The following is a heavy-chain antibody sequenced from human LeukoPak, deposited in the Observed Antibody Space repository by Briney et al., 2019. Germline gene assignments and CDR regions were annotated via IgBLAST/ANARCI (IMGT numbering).Heavy chain of an antibody. CDR2: ISGSGGST. Sequence: GGSLRLSCAASGFTFSSYAMSWVRHAPGKGLEWVSAISGSGGSTYYADSVKGRFTISRDNSKNTLYLQMNSLRAEDTAVYYCARYFDWLSHYYYYMDVWGKGTTVTVSS. CDR1: GFTFSSYA. V-gene: IGHV3-23*01. CDR3: ARYFDWLSHYYYYMDV. J-gene: IGHJ6*03. D-gene: IGHD3-9*01.